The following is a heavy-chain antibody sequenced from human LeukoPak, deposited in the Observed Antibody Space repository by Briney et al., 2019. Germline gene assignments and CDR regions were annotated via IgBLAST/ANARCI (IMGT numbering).Heavy chain of an antibody. CDR3: AREVGASEFDY. CDR2: ISGSGGST. J-gene: IGHJ4*02. V-gene: IGHV3-23*01. D-gene: IGHD1-26*01. CDR1: GFTFSSYA. Sequence: GGSLRLSCAASGFTFSSYAMSWVRQAPGKGLEWVSAISGSGGSTYYADSVKGRFTISRDNAKNSLYLQMNSLRAEDTAVYYCAREVGASEFDYWGQGTLVTVSS.